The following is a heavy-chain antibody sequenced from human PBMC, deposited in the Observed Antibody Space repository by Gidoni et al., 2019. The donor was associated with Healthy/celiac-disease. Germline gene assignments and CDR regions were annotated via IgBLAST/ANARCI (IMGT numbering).Heavy chain of an antibody. Sequence: EVQLVESGGGLVQPGGSLRLSCAASGFPVSSNYMSWVRQAPGKGLEWVSVIYSGGSTYYADSVKGRFTIPRDNSKNTLYLQMNSLRAEDTAVYYCARDEVRGGHDAFDIWGQGTMVTVSS. CDR3: ARDEVRGGHDAFDI. V-gene: IGHV3-66*01. D-gene: IGHD3-10*01. J-gene: IGHJ3*02. CDR2: IYSGGST. CDR1: GFPVSSNY.